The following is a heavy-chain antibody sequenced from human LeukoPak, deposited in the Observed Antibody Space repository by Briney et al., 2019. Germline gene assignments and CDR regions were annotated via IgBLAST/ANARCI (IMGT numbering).Heavy chain of an antibody. CDR1: GYTFTNYG. J-gene: IGHJ4*02. Sequence: ASVKVSCKASGYTFTNYGISWVRQAPGQGLEWMGWISAYNGNTNYAQKFQGRVTMTTDTSTSTAYMELRSLRSDDTAVYYCARDGLVVALYYYDYWGQGTQVTVSS. D-gene: IGHD2-15*01. CDR2: ISAYNGNT. V-gene: IGHV1-18*01. CDR3: ARDGLVVALYYYDY.